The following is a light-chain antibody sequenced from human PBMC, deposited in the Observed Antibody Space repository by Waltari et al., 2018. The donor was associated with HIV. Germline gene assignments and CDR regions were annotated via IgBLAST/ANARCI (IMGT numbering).Light chain of an antibody. J-gene: IGLJ1*01. CDR1: SSAIGAHDS. CDR3: SSYTRSNSFV. Sequence: QSALTQPASVSGSPGQSITISCTGTSSAIGAHDSVSWYQHHPGRSPKLLLYEVGSRPPAISDRFSASKSGNTASLTISGLQPEDEADYYCSSYTRSNSFVFGTGTTVTVL. CDR2: EVG. V-gene: IGLV2-14*01.